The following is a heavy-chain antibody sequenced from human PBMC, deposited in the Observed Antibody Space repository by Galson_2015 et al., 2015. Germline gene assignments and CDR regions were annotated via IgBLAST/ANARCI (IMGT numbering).Heavy chain of an antibody. Sequence: SVKVSCKASGYTFTTYYMHWVRQAPGQGLEWMGIIHPSGSTTSSAQKFPGSVPLTTDKSPTTVYTDLSSLRSDDTAVYYCARGWGGLGYGGNRAYFDSWGQGTLVTVSS. CDR3: ARGWGGLGYGGNRAYFDS. CDR1: GYTFTTYY. J-gene: IGHJ4*02. D-gene: IGHD4-23*01. V-gene: IGHV1-46*01. CDR2: IHPSGSTT.